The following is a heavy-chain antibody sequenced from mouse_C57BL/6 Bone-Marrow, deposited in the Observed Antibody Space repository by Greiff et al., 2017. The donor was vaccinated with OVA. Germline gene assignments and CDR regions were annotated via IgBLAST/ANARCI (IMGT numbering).Heavy chain of an antibody. CDR1: GYSITSGYY. CDR3: ARGAYYVVY. Sequence: EVKLMESGPGLVKPSQSLSLTCSVTGYSITSGYYWNWIRQFPGNKLEWMGYISYDGSNNYNPSLKNRISITRDTSKNQFFLKLNSVTTEDTATYYCARGAYYVVYWGQGTTLTVSS. CDR2: ISYDGSN. J-gene: IGHJ2*01. V-gene: IGHV3-6*01.